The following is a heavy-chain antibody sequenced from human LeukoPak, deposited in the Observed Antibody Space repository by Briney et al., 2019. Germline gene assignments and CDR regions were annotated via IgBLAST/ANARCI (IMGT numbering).Heavy chain of an antibody. CDR3: IIHYDEYGAPFDY. V-gene: IGHV3-73*01. D-gene: IGHD4-17*01. CDR2: IRSKANGYAT. J-gene: IGHJ4*02. Sequence: GGSLRLSCAASGLTFSGSGMHWVRQASGKGLEWVGRIRSKANGYATAYTASVKGRFTISRDDSKNTAYLQMNSLKSEDTAVYYCIIHYDEYGAPFDYWGQGTLVTVSS. CDR1: GLTFSGSG.